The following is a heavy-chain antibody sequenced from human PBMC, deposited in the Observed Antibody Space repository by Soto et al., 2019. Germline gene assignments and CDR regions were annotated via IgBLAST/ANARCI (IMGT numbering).Heavy chain of an antibody. J-gene: IGHJ6*02. V-gene: IGHV1-69*06. CDR2: IIPIFGTA. CDR3: ARDPKWAVTTNSYGMDV. D-gene: IGHD4-17*01. Sequence: QVQLVQSGAEVKKPGSSVKVSCKAYGGTFSSYAISWVRQAPGQGLEWMGGIIPIFGTANYAQKFQGRVTITADKATSTAYMELSSLRSEDKAVYYCARDPKWAVTTNSYGMDVWGQGTTVTVSS. CDR1: GGTFSSYA.